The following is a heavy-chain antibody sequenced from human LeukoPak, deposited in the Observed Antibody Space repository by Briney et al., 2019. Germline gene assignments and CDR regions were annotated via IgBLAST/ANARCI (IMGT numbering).Heavy chain of an antibody. V-gene: IGHV4-30-4*01. CDR3: ARVVVVVAAGDGPFDY. CDR1: GGSISSGDYY. D-gene: IGHD2-15*01. CDR2: IYYSGST. J-gene: IGHJ4*02. Sequence: PSETLSLTCTVSGGSISSGDYYWSWIRQPPGKGLEWVGYIYYSGSTYYNPSLKSRATISVDTSKNQFSLKLSSVTAADTAVYYCARVVVVVAAGDGPFDYWGQGTLVTVSS.